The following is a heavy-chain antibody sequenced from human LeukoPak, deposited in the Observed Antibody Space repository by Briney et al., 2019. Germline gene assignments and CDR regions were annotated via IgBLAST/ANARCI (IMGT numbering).Heavy chain of an antibody. CDR3: ARQSYYDSSGYSPLSAFDI. V-gene: IGHV5-51*01. D-gene: IGHD3-22*01. CDR2: IYPGDSDT. CDR1: GFTFSSYW. Sequence: PGGSLRLSCAASGFTFSSYWMSWVRQMPGKGLEWMGIIYPGDSDTRYRPSFQGQVTISADKSISPAYLQWSSLKALDTAMYYCARQSYYDSSGYSPLSAFDIWGQGTMVTVSS. J-gene: IGHJ3*02.